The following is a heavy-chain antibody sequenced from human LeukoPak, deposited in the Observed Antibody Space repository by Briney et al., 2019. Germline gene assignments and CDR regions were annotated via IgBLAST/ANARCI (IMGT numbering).Heavy chain of an antibody. D-gene: IGHD3-22*01. CDR3: ARGPITTRSHFDY. CDR1: GGTFSSYA. J-gene: IGHJ4*02. CDR2: IIPIFATA. V-gene: IGHV1-69*13. Sequence: SVKVSCKASGGTFSSYAISWVRQAPGQGLEWMGGIIPIFATANYAQKFQGRVTITADESTSTAYMELSSLRSEDTAVYYCARGPITTRSHFDYWGQGTLVTVFS.